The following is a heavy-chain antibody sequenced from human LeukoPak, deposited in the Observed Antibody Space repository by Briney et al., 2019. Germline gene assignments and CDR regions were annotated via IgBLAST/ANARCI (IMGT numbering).Heavy chain of an antibody. CDR2: ISWNSGTI. CDR1: GFTFDDYV. D-gene: IGHD6-19*01. Sequence: GGSLRLSCAASGFTFDDYVMNWVRQAPGKGLEWVSGISWNSGTIGYADSVKGRFTIPRDNAKNSLYLQMNSLRAEDTAVYYCARDQGRSRRYSSGWEDYYYYG. J-gene: IGHJ6*01. CDR3: ARDQGRSRRYSSGWEDYYYYG. V-gene: IGHV3-9*01.